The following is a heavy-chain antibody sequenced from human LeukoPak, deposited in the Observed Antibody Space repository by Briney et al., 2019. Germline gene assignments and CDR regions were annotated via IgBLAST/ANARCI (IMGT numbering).Heavy chain of an antibody. CDR2: IYSGGST. CDR3: ARDSTYYDFWSGPGGGGMDV. D-gene: IGHD3-3*01. Sequence: GSLRLSCAASGFTVSSNYMSWVRQAPGKGLEWVSVIYSGGSTYYADSVKGRFTISRHNSKNTLYLQMNSLRAEDTAVYYCARDSTYYDFWSGPGGGGMDVWGQGTTVTVSS. V-gene: IGHV3-53*04. CDR1: GFTVSSNY. J-gene: IGHJ6*02.